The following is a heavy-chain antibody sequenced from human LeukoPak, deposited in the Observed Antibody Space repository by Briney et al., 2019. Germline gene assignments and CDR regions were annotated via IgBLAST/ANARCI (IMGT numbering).Heavy chain of an antibody. CDR1: GYTFTSYY. J-gene: IGHJ3*02. V-gene: IGHV1-46*01. CDR2: INPSGGST. CDR3: ARGFRGYSSSWYYLIPPHPQDAFDI. Sequence: GASVKVSCKASGYTFTSYYMHWVRQAPGQGLEWMGIINPSGGSTSYAQKFQGRVTMTRDTSTSTVYMELSSLRSEDTAVYYCARGFRGYSSSWYYLIPPHPQDAFDIWGQGTMVNVSS. D-gene: IGHD6-13*01.